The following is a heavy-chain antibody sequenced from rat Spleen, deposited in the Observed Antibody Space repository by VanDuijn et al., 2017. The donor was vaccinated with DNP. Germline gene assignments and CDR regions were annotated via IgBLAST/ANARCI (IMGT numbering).Heavy chain of an antibody. Sequence: EVQLVETGGGSVQPGRSLKLSCVASGFTFSGYWMFWIRQAPGKGLEWVSSINPDGSTTHYSDSVRGRFTISRGNAENTVYLQMNSLRSEDTATYYCTTLNYYASLSGYFDYWGQGTLVTVSS. CDR2: INPDGSTT. D-gene: IGHD1-12*01. CDR1: GFTFSGYW. V-gene: IGHV5-58*01. J-gene: IGHJ3*01. CDR3: TTLNYYASLSGYFDY.